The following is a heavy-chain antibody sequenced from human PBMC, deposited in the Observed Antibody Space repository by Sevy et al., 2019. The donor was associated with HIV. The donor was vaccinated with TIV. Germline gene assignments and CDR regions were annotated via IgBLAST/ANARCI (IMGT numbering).Heavy chain of an antibody. J-gene: IGHJ4*02. CDR1: GGSISSSNW. CDR3: ARALIAARRLFDY. Sequence: SETLSLTCAVSGGSISSSNWWSWVRQPPGKGLEWIGEIYHSGSTNYNPSLKSRFTISVDKSKNQFSLQLSSVTAADTAVYYCARALIAARRLFDYWGQGTLVTVSS. V-gene: IGHV4-4*02. D-gene: IGHD6-6*01. CDR2: IYHSGST.